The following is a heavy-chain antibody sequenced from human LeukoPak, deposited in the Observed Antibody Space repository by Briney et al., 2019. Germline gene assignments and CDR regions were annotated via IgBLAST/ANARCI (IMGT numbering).Heavy chain of an antibody. J-gene: IGHJ4*02. Sequence: SGTLSLTCAVSGGSISSSNWWSWVRQPPGKGLEWIGEIYHSGSTNYNPSLKSRVTISVDKSQNQFSLKLSSVTAADTAVYYCARGGSGFPFDYWGQGTLVTVSS. CDR3: ARGGSGFPFDY. CDR2: IYHSGST. D-gene: IGHD6-19*01. V-gene: IGHV4-4*02. CDR1: GGSISSSNW.